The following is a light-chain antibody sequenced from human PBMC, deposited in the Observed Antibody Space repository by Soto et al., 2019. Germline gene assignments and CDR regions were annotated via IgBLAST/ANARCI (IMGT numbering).Light chain of an antibody. V-gene: IGKV3-20*01. CDR1: PSVSGSN. Sequence: EIVLTQSPGTRSLSPGERATLSCRASPSVSGSNLAWYQQKPGQAPRLVIYGASSRATGSLNRFSGSGSGTDFTLTISRLEPEDYAVYYCKQYGSFGQVPKVEIK. CDR3: KQYGS. CDR2: GAS. J-gene: IGKJ1*01.